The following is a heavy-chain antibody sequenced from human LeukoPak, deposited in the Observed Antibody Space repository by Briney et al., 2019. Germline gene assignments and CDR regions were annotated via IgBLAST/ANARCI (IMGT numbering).Heavy chain of an antibody. J-gene: IGHJ6*02. CDR2: ISGSGGST. D-gene: IGHD6-13*01. V-gene: IGHV3-23*01. CDR3: AKVYNPSSSWRAYYYYGMDV. CDR1: GFTFSSYA. Sequence: GGSLRLSCAASGFTFSSYAMSWVRQAPGKGLEWVSAISGSGGSTYYADSVKGRFTISRDNSKNTLYLQMNSLRAEDTAVYYCAKVYNPSSSWRAYYYYGMDVWGQGTLVTVSS.